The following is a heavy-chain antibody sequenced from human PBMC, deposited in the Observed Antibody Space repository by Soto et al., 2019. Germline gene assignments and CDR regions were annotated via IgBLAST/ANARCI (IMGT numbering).Heavy chain of an antibody. CDR2: IYYSGST. J-gene: IGHJ6*03. Sequence: ETLSLTCTVSGGSISSYYWSWIRQPPGKGLEWIGYIYYSGSTNYNPSLKSRVTISVDTSKNQFSLKLSSVTAADTAVYYCARLVGYCSSTSCYGISDYYYYYMDVWGKGTTVTVSS. D-gene: IGHD2-2*03. CDR1: GGSISSYY. CDR3: ARLVGYCSSTSCYGISDYYYYYMDV. V-gene: IGHV4-59*08.